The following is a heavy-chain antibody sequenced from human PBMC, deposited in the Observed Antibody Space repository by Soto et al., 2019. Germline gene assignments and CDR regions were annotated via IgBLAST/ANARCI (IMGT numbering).Heavy chain of an antibody. Sequence: EVQLVESGGGLVKPGGSLRLSCAASGFTFSSYSMNWVRQAPGKGLEWVSSISSSSSYIYYADSVKGRFTIFRDNAKNSLYLQMNSLRAEDTAVYYCARVRYCSGGSCYRFDPWGQGTLVTVSS. CDR2: ISSSSSYI. V-gene: IGHV3-21*01. D-gene: IGHD2-15*01. CDR3: ARVRYCSGGSCYRFDP. J-gene: IGHJ5*02. CDR1: GFTFSSYS.